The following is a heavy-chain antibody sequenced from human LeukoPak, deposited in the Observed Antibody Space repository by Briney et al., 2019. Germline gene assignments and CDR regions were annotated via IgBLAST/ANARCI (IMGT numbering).Heavy chain of an antibody. CDR2: ISYDGSKE. J-gene: IGHJ4*02. CDR1: GFTFSSYA. D-gene: IGHD4-17*01. Sequence: GGSLRLSCAASGFTFSSYAMHWVRQAPGKGLEWVAVISYDGSKEYYADSVKGRFIISRDNSKNTLYLEMNSPRAEDTAVYYCARATVTTGAYFDYWGQGTLVTVSS. CDR3: ARATVTTGAYFDY. V-gene: IGHV3-30-3*01.